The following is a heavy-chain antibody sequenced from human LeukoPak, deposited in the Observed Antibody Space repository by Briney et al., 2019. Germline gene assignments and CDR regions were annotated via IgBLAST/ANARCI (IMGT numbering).Heavy chain of an antibody. J-gene: IGHJ6*03. Sequence: GGSLRLSCAASGFTFSSYAMSWVRQAPGKGLEWISHISASGDIKEYADFLGGRFTISRDNARKSLFLEMNSLRAEDTAVYYCGIPVTKDDYYYNMDVWGQGTTVAVS. CDR3: GIPVTKDDYYYNMDV. V-gene: IGHV3-48*04. CDR2: ISASGDIK. D-gene: IGHD4-17*01. CDR1: GFTFSSYA.